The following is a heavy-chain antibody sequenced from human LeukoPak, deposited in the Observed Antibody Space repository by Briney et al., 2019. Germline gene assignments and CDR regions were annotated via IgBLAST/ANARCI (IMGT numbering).Heavy chain of an antibody. V-gene: IGHV3-23*01. Sequence: GGSLRLSCAASGFTFSSYAMSWVRQAPGKGLEWVSAISGSGGSTYYADSVKGRFTISRDNSKNTLYLQMNSLRAEDTAVYYCATPIVGAHYYYYGMDVWGQGTTVTVSS. CDR3: ATPIVGAHYYYYGMDV. D-gene: IGHD1-26*01. CDR1: GFTFSSYA. CDR2: ISGSGGST. J-gene: IGHJ6*02.